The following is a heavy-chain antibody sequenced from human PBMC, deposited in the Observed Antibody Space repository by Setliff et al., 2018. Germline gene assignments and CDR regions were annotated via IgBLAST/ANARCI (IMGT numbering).Heavy chain of an antibody. CDR2: ISGSASST. CDR3: AAIGLDTAMITGVLFDF. CDR1: GFTFSNYA. Sequence: GGSLRLSCAASGFTFSNYAMGWVRQAPGEGLEWVSSISGSASSTYYADSVKGRFTISRDNSKNTLYLQMLSLRAEDTAVYYCAAIGLDTAMITGVLFDFWGQGTLVTVSS. J-gene: IGHJ4*02. D-gene: IGHD5-18*01. V-gene: IGHV3-23*01.